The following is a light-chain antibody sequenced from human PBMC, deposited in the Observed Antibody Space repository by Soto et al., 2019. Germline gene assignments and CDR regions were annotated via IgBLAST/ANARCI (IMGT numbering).Light chain of an antibody. CDR2: DAS. J-gene: IGKJ4*01. CDR1: QPVITS. Sequence: DIQLTQSPSALYASIGDRVTITCRASQPVITSLAWYQHKPGEAPKLLIYDASILQTGVPSRFSGYASGTEFTLTITSVQPDDFATYYCQQYSDYSAHGLTFGGGTKVDIK. CDR3: QQYSDYSAHGLT. V-gene: IGKV1-5*01.